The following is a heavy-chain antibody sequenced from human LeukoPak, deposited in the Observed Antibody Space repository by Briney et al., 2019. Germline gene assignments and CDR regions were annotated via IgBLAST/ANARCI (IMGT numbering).Heavy chain of an antibody. Sequence: KPSETLSLTCAVYGGSFSGYYWSWIRQPPGKGLEWIGYIYYSGSTNYNPSLKSRVTISVDTSKNQFSLKLSSVTAADTAVYYCARAVAGGDYGAQYFQHWGQGTLVTVSS. J-gene: IGHJ1*01. V-gene: IGHV4-59*08. CDR2: IYYSGST. D-gene: IGHD2-21*02. CDR3: ARAVAGGDYGAQYFQH. CDR1: GGSFSGYY.